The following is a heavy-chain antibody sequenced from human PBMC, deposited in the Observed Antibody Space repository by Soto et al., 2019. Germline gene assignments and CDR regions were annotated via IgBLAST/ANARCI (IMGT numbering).Heavy chain of an antibody. CDR2: ISYDGSNK. CDR1: GFTFSSYG. D-gene: IGHD2-15*01. V-gene: IGHV3-30*18. Sequence: QVQLVESGGGVVQPGRSLRLSCAASGFTFSSYGMHWVRQAPGKGLEWVAVISYDGSNKYYADSVKGRFTISRDNSKNTLYLQMNSLRTEDTAVYYCAKDPDRWYPRGYFDYWGQGTLVTVSS. J-gene: IGHJ4*03. CDR3: AKDPDRWYPRGYFDY.